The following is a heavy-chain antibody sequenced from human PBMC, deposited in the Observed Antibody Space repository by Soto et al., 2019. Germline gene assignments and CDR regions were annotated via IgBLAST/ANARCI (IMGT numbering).Heavy chain of an antibody. CDR3: VRSGHTFEKVI. J-gene: IGHJ4*02. CDR2: MHSNGNA. CDR1: GASMSDYY. D-gene: IGHD3-10*01. Sequence: SETLSLTCTVSGASMSDYYGTWIRQPPGRGLEWIGFMHSNGNANYSSSLKGRATISVDTYNNQFSLILTSVTAADTAVYYCVRSGHTFEKVIWDQGTLVTVSS. V-gene: IGHV4-59*01.